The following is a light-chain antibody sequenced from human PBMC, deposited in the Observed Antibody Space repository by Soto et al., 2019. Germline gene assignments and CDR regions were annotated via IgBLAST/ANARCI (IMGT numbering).Light chain of an antibody. CDR2: KAS. J-gene: IGKJ1*01. CDR3: QQYSYFAT. Sequence: DIQMTQSPSTLSASVGDRVTITCRASKSISSWLTWYQQKAGQAPKLLIYKASIVESGVPSRLSGSGSGTEFTLTIGILQPDDSATYWCQQYSYFATFGLGTSVEVK. V-gene: IGKV1-5*03. CDR1: KSISSW.